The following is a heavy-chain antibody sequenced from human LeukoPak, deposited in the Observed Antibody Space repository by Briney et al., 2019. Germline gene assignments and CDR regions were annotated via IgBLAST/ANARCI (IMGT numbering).Heavy chain of an antibody. CDR2: ISSSSSYT. Sequence: PGGSLRLSCAASGFTFSDYYMSWIRQAPGKGLEWVSYISSSSSYTNYADSVKGRFTISRDNAKSSLYLQMNSLRAEDTAVYYCARVVSDLRYFDWFLDAFDIWGQGTMVTVSS. CDR3: ARVVSDLRYFDWFLDAFDI. D-gene: IGHD3-9*01. V-gene: IGHV3-11*06. J-gene: IGHJ3*02. CDR1: GFTFSDYY.